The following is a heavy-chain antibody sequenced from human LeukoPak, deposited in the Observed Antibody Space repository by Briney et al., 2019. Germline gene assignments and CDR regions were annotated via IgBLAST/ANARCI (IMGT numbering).Heavy chain of an antibody. Sequence: AAVNVSCKASLDTFSSYYMHWVRQAPGQGLEWMGIINPSGGSITYTQMFQGRVTMTGDMSTSTVYMELSSLISEDTAVCYCARVESSGYLVDYWGQGTLVTVSS. CDR2: INPSGGSI. CDR1: LDTFSSYY. CDR3: ARVESSGYLVDY. J-gene: IGHJ4*02. V-gene: IGHV1-46*01. D-gene: IGHD3-22*01.